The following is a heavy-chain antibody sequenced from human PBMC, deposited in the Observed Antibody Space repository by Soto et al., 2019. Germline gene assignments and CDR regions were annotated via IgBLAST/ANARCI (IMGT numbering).Heavy chain of an antibody. CDR3: AGGFSDYGDYD. CDR2: ISAYNRNT. J-gene: IGHJ4*02. CDR1: GFTFTSYG. D-gene: IGHD4-17*01. V-gene: IGHV1-18*01. Sequence: QVQLVQSGAEVKKPGASVTVSCKASGFTFTSYGFNWVRQAPGQGLEWMGWISAYNRNTIYAQKLRGRVTMTTDTSTSTVYMELRSLGPDDTAVYYCAGGFSDYGDYDWGQGTLVTVSS.